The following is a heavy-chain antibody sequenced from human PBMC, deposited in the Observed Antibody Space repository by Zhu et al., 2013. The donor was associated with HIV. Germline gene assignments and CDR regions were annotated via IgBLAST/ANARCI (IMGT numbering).Heavy chain of an antibody. V-gene: IGHV1-46*01. D-gene: IGHD3-3*01. CDR3: ARDYDFWSGNCFDY. CDR2: INPNGGST. J-gene: IGHJ4*02. Sequence: QVQLVQSGAELKKPGTSVKVSCKTSGYTFTSNYIHWVRQAPGQGLEWMGIINPNGGSTSYARQFQDRVTMTRDTSTGTVYMQLSSLRSEDTAIYYCARDYDFWSGNCFDYWGQGTLVTVSS. CDR1: GYTFTSNY.